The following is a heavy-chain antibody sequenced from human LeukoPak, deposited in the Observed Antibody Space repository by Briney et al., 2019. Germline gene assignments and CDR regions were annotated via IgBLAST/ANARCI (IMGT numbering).Heavy chain of an antibody. D-gene: IGHD1-26*01. CDR2: ISGSGGST. J-gene: IGHJ6*03. CDR1: GFTFSSYG. Sequence: GGSLRLSCAASGFTFSSYGMSWVRQAPGKGLEWVSAISGSGGSTYYADSVKGRFTISRDNSKNTLYLQMNSLRAEDTAVYYCAKAGGSYGSFGAYYYYYMDVWGKGTTVTISS. CDR3: AKAGGSYGSFGAYYYYYMDV. V-gene: IGHV3-23*01.